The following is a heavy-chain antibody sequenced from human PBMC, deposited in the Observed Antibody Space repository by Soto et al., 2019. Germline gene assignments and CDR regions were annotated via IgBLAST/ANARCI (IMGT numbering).Heavy chain of an antibody. Sequence: SETLSLTCTVSGGSMSSYYWSWIRQPPGKGLEWIGYIYYSGSTNYNPSLKSRVTISVDTSKNQFSLKLSSVTAADTAVYYCATPQGYDDCLDSWGQGTLVTVSS. D-gene: IGHD2-21*02. J-gene: IGHJ4*02. V-gene: IGHV4-59*01. CDR3: ATPQGYDDCLDS. CDR2: IYYSGST. CDR1: GGSMSSYY.